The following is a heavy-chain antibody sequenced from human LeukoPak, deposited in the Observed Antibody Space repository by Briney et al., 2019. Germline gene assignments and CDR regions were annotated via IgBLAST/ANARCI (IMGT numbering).Heavy chain of an antibody. CDR2: ISSDGSYK. Sequence: GGALRLSCAASGFTFRSYAIHWVRQAPGQGLEGVTIISSDGSYKNYADSVKGRFTISRDNSKNTLYLQMHILRPDDTAVFYCARGLAYYYDSTAYFLDYWGQGTLVTVSS. J-gene: IGHJ4*02. D-gene: IGHD3-22*01. V-gene: IGHV3-30*04. CDR3: ARGLAYYYDSTAYFLDY. CDR1: GFTFRSYA.